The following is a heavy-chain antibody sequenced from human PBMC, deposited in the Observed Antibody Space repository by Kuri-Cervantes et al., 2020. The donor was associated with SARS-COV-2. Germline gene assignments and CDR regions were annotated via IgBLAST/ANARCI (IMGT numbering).Heavy chain of an antibody. CDR1: GGSFSDYY. CDR2: INHSGNT. J-gene: IGHJ4*02. V-gene: IGHV4-34*01. Sequence: GSLRLSCAVYGGSFSDYYWSWVRQPPGKGLEWIGEINHSGNTNYDPSLKSRVTISIDTSKNQFSLKLSSVTAADTAVYYCARGHEYSSSSVGFDYWGQGTLVTVSS. D-gene: IGHD6-6*01. CDR3: ARGHEYSSSSVGFDY.